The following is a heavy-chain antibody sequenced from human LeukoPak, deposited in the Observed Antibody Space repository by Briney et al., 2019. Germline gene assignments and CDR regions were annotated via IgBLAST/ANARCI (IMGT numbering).Heavy chain of an antibody. D-gene: IGHD2-2*01. CDR3: ASGGVVVPAAMPAFRDYYGMDV. Sequence: HAGGSLRLSCAASGFTVSSNYMSWVRQAPGKGLEWVSVIYSGGSTYYADSVKGRFTISRDNSKNTLYLQMNSLRAEDTAVYYCASGGVVVPAAMPAFRDYYGMDVWGQGTTVTVFS. CDR2: IYSGGST. V-gene: IGHV3-53*01. CDR1: GFTVSSNY. J-gene: IGHJ6*02.